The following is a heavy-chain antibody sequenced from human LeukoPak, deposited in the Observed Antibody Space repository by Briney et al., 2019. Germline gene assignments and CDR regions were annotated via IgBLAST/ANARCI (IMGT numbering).Heavy chain of an antibody. CDR1: GFPFRSYE. V-gene: IGHV3-48*03. CDR2: ISSSGSTI. J-gene: IGHJ4*02. Sequence: PGGSLRLSCAASGFPFRSYEMNWVRQAPGKGLEWVSYISSSGSTIYYADSVKGRFTISRDNARNSLFLQMNSLRAEDTALYYCARFGYGSKVDYWGQGTLVTVSS. CDR3: ARFGYGSKVDY. D-gene: IGHD4-23*01.